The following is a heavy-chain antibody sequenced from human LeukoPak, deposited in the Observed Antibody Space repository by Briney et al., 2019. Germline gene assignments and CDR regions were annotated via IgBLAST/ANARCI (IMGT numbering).Heavy chain of an antibody. CDR1: GFTFSSYG. CDR3: AKHSGSCFIYYFDY. D-gene: IGHD1-26*01. J-gene: IGHJ4*02. Sequence: GGSLRLSCTASGFTFSSYGMSWVRQAPGKGLEWVSTISGSGYNTYYADSVKGRFTISRDNSQNTLFLQMNSLSAEDTALYYCAKHSGSCFIYYFDYWGQGTLVTVSS. V-gene: IGHV3-23*01. CDR2: ISGSGYNT.